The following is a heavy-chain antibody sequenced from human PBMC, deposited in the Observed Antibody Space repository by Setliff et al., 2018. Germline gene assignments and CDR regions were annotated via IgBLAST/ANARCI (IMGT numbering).Heavy chain of an antibody. CDR2: IAYDGINN. Sequence: GESLKISCDASGFTFKSYAMHWVRQAPGKGLEWVAVIAYDGINNYYGDSVKGRFTISRDNSRNTLYLQMNTLRPEDTAVYYCGRDGGQGDYPSNFWGNYISHWGQGALVTVSS. CDR1: GFTFKSYA. V-gene: IGHV3-30*01. CDR3: GRDGGQGDYPSNFWGNYISH. D-gene: IGHD3-3*01. J-gene: IGHJ4*02.